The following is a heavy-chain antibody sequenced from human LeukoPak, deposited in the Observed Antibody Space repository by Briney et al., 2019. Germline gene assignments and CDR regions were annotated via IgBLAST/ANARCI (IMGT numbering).Heavy chain of an antibody. V-gene: IGHV3-21*06. CDR1: GFTFSSYS. CDR3: ARRLNSGDYGSDY. J-gene: IGHJ4*02. Sequence: PGGSLRLSCAASGFTFSSYSMSWVRQAPGKGVEWVSPISGSSRYIYFADSVRGRFTNSRDNAKNSVYLQMNSLRAEDTAVYYCARRLNSGDYGSDYWGQGTLVTVSS. D-gene: IGHD4-17*01. CDR2: ISGSSRYI.